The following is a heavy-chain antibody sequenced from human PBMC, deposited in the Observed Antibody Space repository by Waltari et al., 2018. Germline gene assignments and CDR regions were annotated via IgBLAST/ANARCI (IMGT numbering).Heavy chain of an antibody. V-gene: IGHV3-30*01. J-gene: IGHJ4*02. CDR2: IAYDGSNK. D-gene: IGHD3-10*01. Sequence: QVQLVESGGGVVQPGRSLRLSCAASGFTISRYAMHWVRQAPGKGLEWVAVIAYDGSNKDYADSVKGRFTISRDNSKNTLYLQMNSLRAEDTAVYYCARDRAVRGDIDYWGQGTLVTVSS. CDR3: ARDRAVRGDIDY. CDR1: GFTISRYA.